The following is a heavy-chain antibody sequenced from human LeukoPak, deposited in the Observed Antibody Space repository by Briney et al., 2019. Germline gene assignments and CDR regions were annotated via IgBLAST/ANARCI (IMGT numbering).Heavy chain of an antibody. J-gene: IGHJ4*02. CDR1: GFTFSSYA. CDR2: IKSKTDGGTT. Sequence: PGGSLRLSCAASGFTFSSYAMHWVRQAPGKGLEWVGRIKSKTDGGTTDYAAPVKGRFTISRDDSKNTLYLQMNSLKTEDTAVYYCTTDLSSDWVHYWGQGTLVTVSS. V-gene: IGHV3-15*07. D-gene: IGHD3-9*01. CDR3: TTDLSSDWVHY.